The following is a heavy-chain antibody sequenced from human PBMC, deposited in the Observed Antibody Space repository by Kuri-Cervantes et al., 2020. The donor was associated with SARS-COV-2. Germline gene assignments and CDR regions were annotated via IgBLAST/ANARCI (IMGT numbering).Heavy chain of an antibody. V-gene: IGHV4-39*01. J-gene: IGHJ6*02. CDR1: GGSISSSSYY. Sequence: GSLRLSCTVSGGSISSSSYYWGWIRQPPGKGLEWIGSIYYSGSTYYNPSLKSRVTISVDTSKNQFSLKLSSVTAADTAVYYRARLPSYYYYGMDVWGQGTTVTVSS. CDR3: ARLPSYYYYGMDV. CDR2: IYYSGST.